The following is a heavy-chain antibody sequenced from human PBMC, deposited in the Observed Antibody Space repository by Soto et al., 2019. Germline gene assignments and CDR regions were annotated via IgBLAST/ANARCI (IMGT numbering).Heavy chain of an antibody. J-gene: IGHJ5*02. Sequence: GGSLRLSCAASGFTFSSYAMSWVRQAPGKGLEWVSAISGSGGSTYYADSVKGRFTISRDNSKNTLYLQMNSLRAEDTAVYYCAKWGRFLEWSNWFDPWGQGTLVTVSS. CDR1: GFTFSSYA. CDR3: AKWGRFLEWSNWFDP. D-gene: IGHD3-3*01. CDR2: ISGSGGST. V-gene: IGHV3-23*01.